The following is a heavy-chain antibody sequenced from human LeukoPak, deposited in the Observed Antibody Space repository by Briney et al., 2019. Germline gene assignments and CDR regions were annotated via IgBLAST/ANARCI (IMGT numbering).Heavy chain of an antibody. Sequence: GGSLRLSCAASGFTFSSYAVSWVRQAPGKGLEWVSAISGSGGSTYYADSVKGRFTISRDNSKNTLYLQMNSLRAEDTAVYYCAKDRVVRGVTPNWFDPWGQGTLVTVSS. V-gene: IGHV3-23*01. J-gene: IGHJ5*02. CDR2: ISGSGGST. CDR1: GFTFSSYA. CDR3: AKDRVVRGVTPNWFDP. D-gene: IGHD3-10*01.